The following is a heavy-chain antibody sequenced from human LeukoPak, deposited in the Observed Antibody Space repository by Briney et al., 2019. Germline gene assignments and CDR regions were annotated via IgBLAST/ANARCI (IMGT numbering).Heavy chain of an antibody. J-gene: IGHJ4*02. V-gene: IGHV3-7*01. Sequence: QPGGSLRLSCAASGFTFSSYWMSWVRQAPGKGLEWVANIKQDGSEKYYVDSVKGRFTISRDNAKNSLYLQMNSLRAEDTAVYYCAREGSGWYTRGNDYWGQGTLVTVSS. CDR1: GFTFSSYW. CDR3: AREGSGWYTRGNDY. D-gene: IGHD6-19*01. CDR2: IKQDGSEK.